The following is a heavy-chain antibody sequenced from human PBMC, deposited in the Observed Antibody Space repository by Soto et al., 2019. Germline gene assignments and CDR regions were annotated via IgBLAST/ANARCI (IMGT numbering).Heavy chain of an antibody. CDR3: AALTYYYDSSGSPYFDY. J-gene: IGHJ4*02. CDR2: IVVGSGNT. D-gene: IGHD3-22*01. Sequence: SVKVSCKASGFTFTSSAVQWVRQARGQRLEWIGWIVVGSGNTNYAQKFQERVTITRDMSTSTAYMELSSLRSEDTAVYYCAALTYYYDSSGSPYFDYWGQGTLVTSPQ. CDR1: GFTFTSSA. V-gene: IGHV1-58*01.